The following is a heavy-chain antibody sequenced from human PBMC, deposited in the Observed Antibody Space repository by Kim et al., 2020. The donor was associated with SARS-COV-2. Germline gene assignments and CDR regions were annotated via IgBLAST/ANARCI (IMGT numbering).Heavy chain of an antibody. V-gene: IGHV6-1*01. CDR2: TYYRSKWYN. CDR1: GDSVSSNSAA. D-gene: IGHD3-3*01. Sequence: SQTLSLTCAXSGDSVSSNSAAWNWIRQSPSRGLEWLGRTYYRSKWYNDYAVSVKSRITINPDTSKNQFSLQLNSVTPEDTAVYYCARGVGLGVVSGSDYWGQGTLVTVSS. CDR3: ARGVGLGVVSGSDY. J-gene: IGHJ4*02.